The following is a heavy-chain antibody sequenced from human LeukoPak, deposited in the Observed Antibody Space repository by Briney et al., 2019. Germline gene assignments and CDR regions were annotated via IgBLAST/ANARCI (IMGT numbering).Heavy chain of an antibody. CDR2: ISGSGGST. J-gene: IGHJ3*02. Sequence: GGSLRLSCAASGFTFSSYAMSWVRQAPRKGLEGVSGISGSGGSTYYADSVKGRFTISRDNSKNTLYLQMDSLRAEDTAVYYCGRDPNGDYIGAFDMWGQGTVVTVSS. V-gene: IGHV3-23*01. D-gene: IGHD2-21*02. CDR3: GRDPNGDYIGAFDM. CDR1: GFTFSSYA.